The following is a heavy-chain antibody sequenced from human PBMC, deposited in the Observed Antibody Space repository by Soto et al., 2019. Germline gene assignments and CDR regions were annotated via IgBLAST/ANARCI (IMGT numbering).Heavy chain of an antibody. Sequence: QVQLVQSGAEVKKPGASVKVSCKASGYTFTSYYMHWVRQAPGQGLEWMGIINPSGGSTSYAQKFQGRVTMTRDTSTSTVYMELSSLRPEDTAVYYCARDLSTENAFDIWGQGTMVTVSS. V-gene: IGHV1-46*01. CDR3: ARDLSTENAFDI. J-gene: IGHJ3*02. CDR1: GYTFTSYY. D-gene: IGHD4-17*01. CDR2: INPSGGST.